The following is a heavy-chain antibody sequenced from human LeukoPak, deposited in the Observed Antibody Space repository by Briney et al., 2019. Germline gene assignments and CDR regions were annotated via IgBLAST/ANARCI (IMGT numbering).Heavy chain of an antibody. V-gene: IGHV3-23*01. CDR2: ISGGGGST. J-gene: IGHJ4*02. CDR3: AKGGKWDVTPFDY. CDR1: GFTFTSYS. Sequence: QAGGSLRLSCAASGFTFTSYSMNWVRQAPGKGLEWVSTISGGGGSTYYADSVKGRFTISRDNSKNTLYIQVNSLRAEDTAVYYCAKGGKWDVTPFDYWGQGTLVTVSS. D-gene: IGHD1-26*01.